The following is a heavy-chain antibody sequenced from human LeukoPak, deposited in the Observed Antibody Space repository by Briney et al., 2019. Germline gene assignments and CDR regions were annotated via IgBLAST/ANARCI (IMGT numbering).Heavy chain of an antibody. CDR3: ARGYIARPTIDF. CDR2: ISYDGSNK. V-gene: IGHV3-30-3*01. CDR1: GFTFSNYA. D-gene: IGHD1-20*01. Sequence: QPGGSLRLSCAASGFTFSNYAMHWVRLAPGKGLEWVAVISYDGSNKYYADSVKGRFTISRDNSKNTLYLQMNSLRAEDTAVYYGARGYIARPTIDFGGQETLVT. J-gene: IGHJ4*02.